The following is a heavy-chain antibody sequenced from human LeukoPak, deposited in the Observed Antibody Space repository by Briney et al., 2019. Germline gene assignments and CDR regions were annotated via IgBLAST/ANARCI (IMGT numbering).Heavy chain of an antibody. D-gene: IGHD5-12*01. Sequence: SETLSLTCTVSGGSISSYYWSWIRQPPGKGLEWIGYIYYSGSTNYNPSLKSRVTISVDTSKNQFSLKLSSVTAADTVVYYCARDKRGPILYWGQGTLVTVSS. CDR2: IYYSGST. V-gene: IGHV4-59*01. CDR1: GGSISSYY. J-gene: IGHJ4*02. CDR3: ARDKRGPILY.